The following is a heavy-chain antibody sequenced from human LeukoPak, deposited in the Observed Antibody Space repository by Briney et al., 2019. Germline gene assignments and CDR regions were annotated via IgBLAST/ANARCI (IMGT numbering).Heavy chain of an antibody. J-gene: IGHJ5*02. Sequence: ASVKVSCKASGGTFSSYAISWVRQAPGQGLEWMGGIIPIFGTANYAQKFQGRVTITTDESTSTAYMELSSLRSEDTAVYYCARGGAHTDLFDPWGQGTLVTVS. D-gene: IGHD4/OR15-4a*01. V-gene: IGHV1-69*05. CDR2: IIPIFGTA. CDR1: GGTFSSYA. CDR3: ARGGAHTDLFDP.